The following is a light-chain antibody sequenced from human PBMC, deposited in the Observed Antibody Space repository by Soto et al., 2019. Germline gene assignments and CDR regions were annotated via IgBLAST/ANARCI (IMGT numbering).Light chain of an antibody. CDR3: CSYTDRNTMV. CDR2: DVS. V-gene: IGLV2-14*01. CDR1: TSDVGGHDY. Sequence: QSALTQPASVSGSPGQSITISCTGTTSDVGGHDYVSWYQQYPGQAPKLMIYDVSNRPSGVSDRFSGSKSGNTASLTISGLQAEDEADYYCCSYTDRNTMVFGGGTKLTVL. J-gene: IGLJ2*01.